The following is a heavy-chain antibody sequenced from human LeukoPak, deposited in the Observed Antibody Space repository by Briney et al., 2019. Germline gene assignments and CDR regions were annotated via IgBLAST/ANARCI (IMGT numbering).Heavy chain of an antibody. CDR1: GFTFSNYG. J-gene: IGHJ6*02. V-gene: IGHV3-30*18. Sequence: GKSLRLSCAASGFTFSNYGMHWVRQAPGKGLEWMALISYDGVNKYYADSVKGRFTISRDNSKNTLYLRMNSLRVEDTALYYCAKLRELVTYYYYYGLDVWGQGTTVTVSS. CDR2: ISYDGVNK. D-gene: IGHD1-1*01. CDR3: AKLRELVTYYYYYGLDV.